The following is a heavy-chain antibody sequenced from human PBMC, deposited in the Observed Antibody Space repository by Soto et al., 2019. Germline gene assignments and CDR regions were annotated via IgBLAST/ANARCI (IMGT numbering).Heavy chain of an antibody. CDR1: GYTFTSYG. J-gene: IGHJ4*02. D-gene: IGHD6-13*01. V-gene: IGHV1-18*01. Sequence: QVQLVQSGVEVKKPGASVKVSCKASGYTFTSYGISWVRQAPGQGLEWMGWISVYDGNTNYAQKFQGRVTMTTDTSTATAHLELRSLRSDDTAVYYCARDFRGVVGIQSSGWYRFDYWGQGTLVTVSS. CDR2: ISVYDGNT. CDR3: ARDFRGVVGIQSSGWYRFDY.